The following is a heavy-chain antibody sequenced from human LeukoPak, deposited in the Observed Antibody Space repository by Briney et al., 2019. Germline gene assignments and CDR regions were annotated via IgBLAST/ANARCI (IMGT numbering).Heavy chain of an antibody. J-gene: IGHJ4*02. CDR2: IYHSGST. CDR1: GYSISSGYY. Sequence: PSETLPLTCTVSGYSISSGYYWGWIRQPPGKGLEWIGSIYHSGSTYYNPSLKSRVTISVDTSKNQFSLKLSSVTAADTAVYYCARAADSGKRLYDSSGYYIDYWGQGTLVTVSS. D-gene: IGHD3-22*01. V-gene: IGHV4-38-2*02. CDR3: ARAADSGKRLYDSSGYYIDY.